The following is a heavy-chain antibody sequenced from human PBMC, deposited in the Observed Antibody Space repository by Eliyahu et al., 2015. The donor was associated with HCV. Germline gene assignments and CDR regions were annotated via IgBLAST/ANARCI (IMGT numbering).Heavy chain of an antibody. Sequence: EVQLVETGGDLIQPGGSLRLSCAASGFTVSSYHMSWVRQAPGKGLEWVSFINSAGSTYYADSVKGRFTISRGNSKNTLYLQMNSLRAEDTAMYYCARGKNVWGKGTTVTVSS. V-gene: IGHV3-53*02. J-gene: IGHJ6*04. CDR2: INSAGST. CDR3: ARGKNV. CDR1: GFTVSSYH.